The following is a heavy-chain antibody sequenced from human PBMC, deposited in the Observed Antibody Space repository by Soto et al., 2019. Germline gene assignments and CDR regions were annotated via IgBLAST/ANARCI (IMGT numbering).Heavy chain of an antibody. CDR1: GGSISSCGYY. Sequence: TCTVSGGSISSCGYYWSWIRQHPGKGLEWIGYIYYSGSTYYNPSLKSRVTISVDTSKNQFSLKLSSVTAADTAVYYCARVFSGAYFDYWGQGTLVTVSS. V-gene: IGHV4-31*03. D-gene: IGHD3-3*01. CDR2: IYYSGST. CDR3: ARVFSGAYFDY. J-gene: IGHJ4*02.